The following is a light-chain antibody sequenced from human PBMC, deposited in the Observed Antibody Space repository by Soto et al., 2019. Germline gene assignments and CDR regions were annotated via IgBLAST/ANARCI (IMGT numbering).Light chain of an antibody. CDR1: QTVRSSS. CDR3: HHYET. CDR2: GAS. Sequence: VLTQSPGTLSLSPGERATLSCRASQTVRSSSLAWYQQKPGQAPRLLMYGASIRAAGVPDRSRGSGSGTEFTLPISPLEPDDFTLYYCHHYETFGQGTKVDIK. V-gene: IGKV3-20*01. J-gene: IGKJ1*01.